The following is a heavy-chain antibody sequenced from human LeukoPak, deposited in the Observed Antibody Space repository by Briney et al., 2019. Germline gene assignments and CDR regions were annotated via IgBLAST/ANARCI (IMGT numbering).Heavy chain of an antibody. Sequence: PGGSLRLSCAASGFTFSSYSMNWVRQAPGKGLEWVSSISSSTSYIYYADSVKGRFTISRDNAKNSLYPQMNSLRAEDTAVYYCARDSGWGGYYMPLGPDYWGQGTLVTVSS. J-gene: IGHJ4*02. CDR3: ARDSGWGGYYMPLGPDY. D-gene: IGHD3-3*01. CDR1: GFTFSSYS. CDR2: ISSSTSYI. V-gene: IGHV3-21*01.